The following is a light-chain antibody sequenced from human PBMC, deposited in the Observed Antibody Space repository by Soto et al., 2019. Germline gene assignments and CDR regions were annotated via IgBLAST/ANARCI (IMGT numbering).Light chain of an antibody. CDR2: GTS. CDR1: QSVSSRY. CDR3: QYYSNSPPVP. Sequence: EIVLTQSPGPLALSPGERATLSCRASQSVSSRYVGWYQQKPVQAPRLLIYGTSSRATAIPDRLSGSGSETDCPPTTSRMEREDFAVYYCQYYSNSPPVPFGQGTRLQIK. V-gene: IGKV3-20*01. J-gene: IGKJ5*01.